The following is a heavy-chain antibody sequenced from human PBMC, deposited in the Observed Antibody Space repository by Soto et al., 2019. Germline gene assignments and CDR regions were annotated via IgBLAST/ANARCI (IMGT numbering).Heavy chain of an antibody. V-gene: IGHV1-69*02. CDR3: ARPIVRGANPPNWFDP. J-gene: IGHJ5*02. CDR1: GGTFSSYT. Sequence: QVQLVQSGAEVKKRGSSVKVSCKASGGTFSSYTISWVRQAPGQGLEWMGRIIPILGIANYAQKFQGRVTITADKSTSTAYMELSSLRSEDTAVYYCARPIVRGANPPNWFDPWGQGTLVTVSS. CDR2: IIPILGIA. D-gene: IGHD3-10*01.